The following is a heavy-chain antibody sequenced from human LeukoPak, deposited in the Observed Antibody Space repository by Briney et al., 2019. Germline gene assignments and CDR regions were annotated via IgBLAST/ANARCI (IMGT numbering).Heavy chain of an antibody. Sequence: SETLSPTCTVSGGSISSSSYYWGWIRQPPGKGLEGIGSIYYSGSTYYNPSLKSRVTISVDTSKNQFSLKLSSVTAADTAVYYCARVFSGIAAPDFDYWGQGTLVTVSS. J-gene: IGHJ4*02. CDR1: GGSISSSSYY. CDR3: ARVFSGIAAPDFDY. V-gene: IGHV4-39*01. D-gene: IGHD6-6*01. CDR2: IYYSGST.